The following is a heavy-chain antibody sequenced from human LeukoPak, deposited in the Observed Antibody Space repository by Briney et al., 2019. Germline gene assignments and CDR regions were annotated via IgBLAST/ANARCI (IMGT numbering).Heavy chain of an antibody. V-gene: IGHV3-21*01. D-gene: IGHD1-26*01. J-gene: IGHJ4*02. CDR1: GFTFSSYS. Sequence: GGSLRLSCAASGFTFSSYSMNWVRQAPGKGLEWVSSISSSSSYIYYADSVKGRFTISRDNAKNSLYLQMNSLRAEDTAVYYCASSPLEWELEEDWGQGTLVTVSS. CDR2: ISSSSSYI. CDR3: ASSPLEWELEED.